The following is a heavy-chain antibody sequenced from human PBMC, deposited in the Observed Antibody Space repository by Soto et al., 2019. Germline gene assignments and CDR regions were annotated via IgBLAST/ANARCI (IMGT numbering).Heavy chain of an antibody. J-gene: IGHJ4*02. Sequence: EVQLLESGGDLVQPGTSLRLSCAASGFTFDGYAMHWVRQAPGKGLEWVSGISRNRDNRVYADSVKGRFTISRDNAKNSPYLQMTSLRPEDTAFYYCATRSTWCNFDYWGQGTLVTVSS. CDR3: ATRSTWCNFDY. V-gene: IGHV3-9*01. CDR2: ISRNRDNR. D-gene: IGHD2-8*01. CDR1: GFTFDGYA.